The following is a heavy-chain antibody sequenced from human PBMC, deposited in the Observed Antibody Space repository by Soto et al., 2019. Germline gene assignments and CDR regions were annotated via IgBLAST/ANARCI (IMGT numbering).Heavy chain of an antibody. CDR2: ISSSSSTI. D-gene: IGHD5-12*01. CDR3: ARASRRDGYNSYYYYGMDV. Sequence: PGGSLRLSCAASGFTFSSYSMNWVRQAPGKGLEWVSYISSSSSTIYYADSVKGRFTIPRDNAKNSLYLQMNSLRDEDTAVYYCARASRRDGYNSYYYYGMDVWGQGTTVTVSS. J-gene: IGHJ6*02. V-gene: IGHV3-48*02. CDR1: GFTFSSYS.